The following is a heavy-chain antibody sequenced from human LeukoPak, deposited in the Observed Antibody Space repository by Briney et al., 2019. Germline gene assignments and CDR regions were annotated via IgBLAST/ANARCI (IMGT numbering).Heavy chain of an antibody. CDR2: ISAGGDTT. J-gene: IGHJ3*02. CDR1: GFTFRSYA. CDR3: ARGGYYDRAFDI. D-gene: IGHD3-3*01. Sequence: PGGSLRLSCAASGFTFRSYAMNWVRQAPGKGLEWVSAISAGGDTTLYADSVKGRFTISRDNSRNTVYLQMNSLRAEDTAVYYCARGGYYDRAFDIWGQGTMVTVSS. V-gene: IGHV3-23*01.